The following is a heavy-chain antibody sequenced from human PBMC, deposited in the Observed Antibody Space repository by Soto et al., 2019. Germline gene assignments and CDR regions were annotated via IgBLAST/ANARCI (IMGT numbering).Heavy chain of an antibody. D-gene: IGHD3-16*01. CDR2: IYHGGNT. CDR3: ARHSSYDYDSSAYYDS. V-gene: IGHV4-4*02. Sequence: QVHLQESGPRLVQSSGTLSLTCGVSGAPISTGNWWTWVRQSPGKGLEWIGEIYHGGNTNYRPSLKSRVTISVDKSKNQFSLRLTSVTAADTAVYYCARHSSYDYDSSAYYDSWGQGILVTVSS. J-gene: IGHJ5*01. CDR1: GAPISTGNW.